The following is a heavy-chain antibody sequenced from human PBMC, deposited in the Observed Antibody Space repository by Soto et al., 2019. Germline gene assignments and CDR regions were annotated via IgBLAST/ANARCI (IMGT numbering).Heavy chain of an antibody. CDR3: TGSSGWRLDY. Sequence: EVQLVESGGGLVQPGGSLRLSCAVSGFTFSNYWMNWVRQAPGKGLEWVAIIKQDGSETHYVDSVRGRFTISRDKDKNSAYLQMSSLRAEDTAVYYCTGSSGWRLDYWGQGTLVTVSS. V-gene: IGHV3-7*01. J-gene: IGHJ4*02. D-gene: IGHD6-19*01. CDR2: IKQDGSET. CDR1: GFTFSNYW.